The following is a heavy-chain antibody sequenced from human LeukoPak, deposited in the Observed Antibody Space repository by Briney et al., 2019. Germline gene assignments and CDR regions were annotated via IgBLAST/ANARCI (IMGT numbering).Heavy chain of an antibody. Sequence: GSLRLSCAASGFTFRSYAMNWVRQAPGKGLEWVSGMSSGGGYTYYADSVKGRFTISRDNSQNTLYLQMNSLRVEDTALYYCAKLAIRRKVVSYIDSWGQGTPVTVSS. CDR1: GFTFRSYA. D-gene: IGHD1-26*01. J-gene: IGHJ4*02. CDR3: AKLAIRRKVVSYIDS. V-gene: IGHV3-23*01. CDR2: MSSGGGYT.